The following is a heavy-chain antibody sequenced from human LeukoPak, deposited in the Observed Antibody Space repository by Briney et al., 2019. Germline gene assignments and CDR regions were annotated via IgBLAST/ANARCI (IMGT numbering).Heavy chain of an antibody. V-gene: IGHV1-69*04. D-gene: IGHD5-18*01. J-gene: IGHJ4*02. CDR2: IIPILGIA. Sequence: ASVKVSCKASGGTFSSYAISWVRQAPGQGLEWMGRIIPILGIANYAQKFQGRVTITADKSTSTAYMELSSLRSEDTAVYYCARDWQLWSFRFDYWGQGTLVTVSS. CDR3: ARDWQLWSFRFDY. CDR1: GGTFSSYA.